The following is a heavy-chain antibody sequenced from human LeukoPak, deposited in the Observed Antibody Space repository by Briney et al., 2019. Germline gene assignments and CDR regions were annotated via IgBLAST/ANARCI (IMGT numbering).Heavy chain of an antibody. CDR2: INSGGST. V-gene: IGHV3-53*01. D-gene: IGHD3-10*01. J-gene: IGHJ4*02. Sequence: GGSLRLSCAASGFIVSSNYMSWVRQAPGKGLEWVSVINSGGSTYHADSVKGRFTISRDNSKNTLYLQMNSLRAEDTAVYYCAREDGFGDFDYWGQGTLVTVSS. CDR3: AREDGFGDFDY. CDR1: GFIVSSNY.